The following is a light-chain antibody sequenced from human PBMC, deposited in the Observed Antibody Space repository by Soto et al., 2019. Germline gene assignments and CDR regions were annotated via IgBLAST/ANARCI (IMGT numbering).Light chain of an antibody. V-gene: IGLV2-11*01. CDR3: CTDAGRYLWV. J-gene: IGLJ3*02. CDR2: DVS. Sequence: QSVLTQPRSVSGSPGQSVTISCTGTSSDIGSYNYVSWYQQHPGKAPKLMIYDVSSRPSGVPDRFSGSKSGNTASLTISGLQNEDDAAYYCCTDAGRYLWVFGGGTKLTVL. CDR1: SSDIGSYNY.